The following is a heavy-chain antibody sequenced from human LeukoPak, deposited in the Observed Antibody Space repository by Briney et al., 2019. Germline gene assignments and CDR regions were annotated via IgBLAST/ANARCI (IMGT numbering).Heavy chain of an antibody. CDR3: ARDAGEADFDY. CDR2: ISSSSSYI. CDR1: GFTFSSYS. Sequence: GGSLRLSCAASGFTFSSYSMNWVRQAPGKGPEWVSSISSSSSYIYYADSVKGRFTISRDNAKNSLYLQMNSLRAEDTAVYYCARDAGEADFDYWGQGTLVTVSS. V-gene: IGHV3-21*01. J-gene: IGHJ4*02. D-gene: IGHD4-17*01.